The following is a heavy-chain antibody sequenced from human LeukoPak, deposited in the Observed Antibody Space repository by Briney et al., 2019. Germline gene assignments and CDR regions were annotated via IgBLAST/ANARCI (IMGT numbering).Heavy chain of an antibody. Sequence: SGALSLTCGVSGGSITNTNYWTWVRQPPGKGLEWIGEVNLQGSTNYNPSLMGRVAISVDKSENHVSLQLTSVTAADTAVYYCAREGGPYRPLDYSGQGTLVTVSS. CDR3: AREGGPYRPLDY. CDR2: VNLQGST. J-gene: IGHJ4*02. CDR1: GGSITNTNY. V-gene: IGHV4-4*02.